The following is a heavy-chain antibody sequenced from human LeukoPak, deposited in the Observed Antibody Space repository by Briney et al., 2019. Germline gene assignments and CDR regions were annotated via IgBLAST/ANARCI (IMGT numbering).Heavy chain of an antibody. CDR2: IYHSGST. J-gene: IGHJ3*02. D-gene: IGHD6-19*01. CDR3: ARGPPPNIAVTGTFQAPALDI. V-gene: IGHV4-38-2*02. Sequence: PSETLSLTCTVSGYSISSGYYWGWIRQPPGKGLEWIGSIYHSGSTYYNPSLKSRVTISVDTSKNQFSLKLSSVTAADTAVYYCARGPPPNIAVTGTFQAPALDIWGPGTMVTVSS. CDR1: GYSISSGYY.